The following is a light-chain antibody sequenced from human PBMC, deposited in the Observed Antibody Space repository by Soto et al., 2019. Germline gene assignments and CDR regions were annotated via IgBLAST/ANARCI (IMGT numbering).Light chain of an antibody. J-gene: IGLJ2*01. CDR3: CSYVRSNILVA. CDR2: EVT. Sequence: QAVVTQPASVSGSPGQSITISCTGTNNDIGTYALVSWYQQHPGKAPKLIIFEVTKRPSGVSIRFSGYKSGNMAFLTISGLQAEDEADYYCCSYVRSNILVAFGGGTKVTVL. CDR1: NNDIGTYAL. V-gene: IGLV2-23*02.